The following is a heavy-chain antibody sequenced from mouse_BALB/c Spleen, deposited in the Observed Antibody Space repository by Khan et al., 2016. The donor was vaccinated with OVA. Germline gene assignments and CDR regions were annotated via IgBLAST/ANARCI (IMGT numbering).Heavy chain of an antibody. CDR1: GLSLTSYG. Sequence: QVQLKESGPGLVAPSQSLSITCTVSGLSLTSYGVHWVRQPPGKGLEWLGVLWAGGSTNYNSALMSRLSISKDNSKNQVFLKMNSLQTDDTAMYYCARLYYGSAWFAYWGQGTLVTVSA. V-gene: IGHV2-9*02. J-gene: IGHJ3*01. CDR3: ARLYYGSAWFAY. D-gene: IGHD1-1*01. CDR2: LWAGGST.